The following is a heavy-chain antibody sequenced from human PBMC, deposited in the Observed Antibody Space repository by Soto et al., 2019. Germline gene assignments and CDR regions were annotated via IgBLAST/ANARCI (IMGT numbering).Heavy chain of an antibody. V-gene: IGHV4-39*01. CDR1: GGSISSSSYY. CDR2: IYYSGST. Sequence: SETLSLTCTVSGGSISSSSYYWGWIRQPPGKGLEWIGSIYYSGSTYYNPSLKSRVTISVDTSRNQFSLKLSSVTAADTAVYYCARRIAAAPYYFDYWGQGTLVTVSS. J-gene: IGHJ4*02. D-gene: IGHD6-13*01. CDR3: ARRIAAAPYYFDY.